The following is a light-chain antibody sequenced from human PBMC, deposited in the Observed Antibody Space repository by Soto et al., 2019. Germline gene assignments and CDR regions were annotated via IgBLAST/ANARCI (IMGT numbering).Light chain of an antibody. CDR3: QQYNKYWGLT. CDR2: KAT. CDR1: QSMSYR. J-gene: IGKJ4*01. V-gene: IGKV1-5*03. Sequence: DIQMTQSPSTLSASVGDRVTITCRASQSMSYRLAWYQQKPGKAPKLLIYKATNLEAGVTSRFSGSGSGTEFTLTISSLQPDDFATYYCQQYNKYWGLTFGGGTRVEIK.